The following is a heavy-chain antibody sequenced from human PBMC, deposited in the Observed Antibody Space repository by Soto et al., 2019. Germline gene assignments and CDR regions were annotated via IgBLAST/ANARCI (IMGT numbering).Heavy chain of an antibody. Sequence: SETLSLTCAVSGGSISSGGYSWCWIRQPPGKGLEWIGYIYHSGSTYYNPSLKSRVTISVDRSKNQFSLKLSSVTAADTAVYYCARGKRSYVDYFDYWGQGXLVTVSS. CDR2: IYHSGST. V-gene: IGHV4-30-2*01. J-gene: IGHJ4*02. CDR1: GGSISSGGYS. CDR3: ARGKRSYVDYFDY. D-gene: IGHD3-16*01.